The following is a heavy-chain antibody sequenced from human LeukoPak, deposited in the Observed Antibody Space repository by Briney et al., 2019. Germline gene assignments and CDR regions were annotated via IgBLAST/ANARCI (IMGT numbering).Heavy chain of an antibody. Sequence: GGPLRLSCAASGFTFTTYWMHWVRQAPGKGLVWVSHINSDGSITSYAVSVKGRFTISRDNAKNTLYLQMNSLRAEDTAVYYCARDAVDTANAVWGQGTTVTVS. CDR1: GFTFTTYW. CDR3: ARDAVDTANAV. V-gene: IGHV3-74*01. J-gene: IGHJ6*02. CDR2: INSDGSIT. D-gene: IGHD5-18*01.